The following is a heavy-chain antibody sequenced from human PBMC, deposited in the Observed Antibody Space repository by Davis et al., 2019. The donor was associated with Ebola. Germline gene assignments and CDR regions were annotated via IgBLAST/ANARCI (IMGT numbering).Heavy chain of an antibody. D-gene: IGHD4-11*01. CDR3: ARDSPYSNSHYFDY. J-gene: IGHJ4*02. CDR2: IWYDGSNK. V-gene: IGHV3-33*08. Sequence: GGSLRLSCAASGFTFSSYAMSWVRQAPGKGLEWVAVIWYDGSNKYYADSVKGRFTISRDNSKNTLYLQMNSLRAEDTAVYYCARDSPYSNSHYFDYWGQGTLVTVSS. CDR1: GFTFSSYA.